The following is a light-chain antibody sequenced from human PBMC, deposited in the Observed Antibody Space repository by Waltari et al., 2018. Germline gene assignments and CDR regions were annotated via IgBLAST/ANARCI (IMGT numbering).Light chain of an antibody. V-gene: IGKV4-1*01. CDR1: QSVLYSSNNKNY. CDR2: WAS. J-gene: IGKJ3*01. CDR3: QQYYTTPLT. Sequence: EIVMTQSPATLSMSPGERATLSCKSSQSVLYSSNNKNYLAWYQQKPGQPPKLLIYWASTRESGVPDRFSGSGSGTDFTLTISSLQAEDVAVYYCQQYYTTPLTFGPGTKVDIK.